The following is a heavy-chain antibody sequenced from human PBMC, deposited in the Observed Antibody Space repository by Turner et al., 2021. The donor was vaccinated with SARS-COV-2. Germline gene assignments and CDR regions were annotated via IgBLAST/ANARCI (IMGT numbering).Heavy chain of an antibody. CDR3: ARGGGYSYGALDY. CDR2: TNHSGST. D-gene: IGHD5-18*01. Sequence: QSQLQQWGAGRLKPSETLSLTCAGCGGSVSGYYWSWIRQPPGKGLEWIGETNHSGSTNYNASIKSRVTISVDTTKNQFSLKLSSVTAEDTAVYYCARGGGYSYGALDYWGQGTLVTVSS. V-gene: IGHV4-34*01. J-gene: IGHJ4*02. CDR1: GGSVSGYY.